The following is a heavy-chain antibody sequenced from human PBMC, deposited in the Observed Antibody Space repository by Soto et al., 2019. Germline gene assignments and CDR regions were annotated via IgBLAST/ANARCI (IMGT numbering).Heavy chain of an antibody. CDR1: AGSFSHYY. CDR2: IKHGGRS. D-gene: IGHD6-19*01. Sequence: QVQQQPLGAGLLKPAETLSLTCTVYAGSFSHYYWNWIRPSPGKGLAWIGKIKHGGRSSYNPSLSSRVYISVDRSKNQFSLTLSSVTAADTAVSYCARGGSSDWQVALDIWGQGKMVPGSS. CDR3: ARGGSSDWQVALDI. V-gene: IGHV4-34*01. J-gene: IGHJ3*02.